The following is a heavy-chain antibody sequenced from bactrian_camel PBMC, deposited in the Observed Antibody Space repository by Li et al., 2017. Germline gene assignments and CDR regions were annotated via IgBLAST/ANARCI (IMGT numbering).Heavy chain of an antibody. CDR3: AADLVTDEPSLVEREYYY. D-gene: IGHD1*01. CDR1: GFRFSGFS. Sequence: HVQLVESGGGSVQAGGSLTLSCAASGFRFSGFSMYWIRQAKGKGLEWVSGTNSLGGSTNYADSVRGRFTISKGKNTLYLEMNSLKPEDTATYYCAADLVTDEPSLVEREYYYWGQGTQVTV. V-gene: IGHV3S1*01. J-gene: IGHJ4*01. CDR2: TNSLGGST.